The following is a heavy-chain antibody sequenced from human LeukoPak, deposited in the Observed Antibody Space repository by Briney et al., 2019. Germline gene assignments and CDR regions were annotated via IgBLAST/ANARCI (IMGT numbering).Heavy chain of an antibody. J-gene: IGHJ6*03. CDR2: IFHSGST. CDR3: ARVGGPPLNMDV. CDR1: SGSIFSSNW. Sequence: PSETLSLTCAVSSGSIFSSNWWSWVRQPPGKGLEWIGQIFHSGSTSYSPSLKSRVAISVDKSKNQFSLRLTSVTAADTAVYYCARVGGPPLNMDVWGKGTTVTISS. V-gene: IGHV4-4*02.